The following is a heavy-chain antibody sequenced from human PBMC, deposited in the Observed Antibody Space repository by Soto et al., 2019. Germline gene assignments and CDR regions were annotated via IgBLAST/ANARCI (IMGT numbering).Heavy chain of an antibody. J-gene: IGHJ4*02. CDR3: ARRFDSGGNSDY. V-gene: IGHV1-8*01. CDR2: MNPNSGNT. Sequence: QVQLFQSGSEVKKPGASVKVSCKASGYTFTSYDITWVRQAPGQGLEWMGWMNPNSGNTGYAQKFQGRVAMTRNTSISTPYMELSSLTSEDTAVYYCARRFDSGGNSDYWGQGTLVTVSS. D-gene: IGHD4-17*01. CDR1: GYTFTSYD.